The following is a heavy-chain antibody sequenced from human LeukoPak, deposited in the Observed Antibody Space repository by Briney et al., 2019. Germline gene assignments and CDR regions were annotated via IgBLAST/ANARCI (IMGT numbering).Heavy chain of an antibody. J-gene: IGHJ4*02. V-gene: IGHV4-34*01. D-gene: IGHD6-19*01. Sequence: PSETLSHTCAVYGGSFSGYYWSWIRQPPGKGLEWIGEINHSGSTNYNPSLKSRVTISVDTSKNQFSLKLSSVTVADTAVYYCARGQWLDNYWGQGTLVTVSS. CDR1: GGSFSGYY. CDR3: ARGQWLDNY. CDR2: INHSGST.